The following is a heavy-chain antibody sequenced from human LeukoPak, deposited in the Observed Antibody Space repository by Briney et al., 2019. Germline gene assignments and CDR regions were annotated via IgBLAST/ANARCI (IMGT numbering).Heavy chain of an antibody. D-gene: IGHD1-14*01. CDR1: GGSLSSYY. V-gene: IGHV4-4*09. Sequence: SETLSLTCTVSGGSLSSYYWNWIRQPPGKGLEWVGYIYSSGSTNYNPSLKSRVTISVDTSKNHFSLRLSSVTAADTAVYYCARQRPEAFDIWGQGTMVTVSS. CDR3: ARQRPEAFDI. CDR2: IYSSGST. J-gene: IGHJ3*02.